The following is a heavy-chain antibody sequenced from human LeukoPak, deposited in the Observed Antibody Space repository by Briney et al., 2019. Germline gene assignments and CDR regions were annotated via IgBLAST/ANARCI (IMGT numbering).Heavy chain of an antibody. J-gene: IGHJ6*03. CDR2: INGGGNTT. D-gene: IGHD2-15*01. CDR1: VFAFSSFA. Sequence: GGSLRLSCAASVFAFSSFAMGWVRQSPGKGLEWLSTINGGGNTTFYADSVKGRFTISRDNSKNTLYLHMDSLRPDDTAIYYCTKEHDVAVAVADYYYFYMDVWGRGTAVSVSS. CDR3: TKEHDVAVAVADYYYFYMDV. V-gene: IGHV3-23*01.